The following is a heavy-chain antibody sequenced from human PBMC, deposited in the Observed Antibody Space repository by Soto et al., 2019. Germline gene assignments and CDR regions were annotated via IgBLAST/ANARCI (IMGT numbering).Heavy chain of an antibody. CDR3: ATDEIQLGRRPSYGMDV. CDR2: IWYDGGSK. CDR1: GFKFSNYG. J-gene: IGHJ6*02. V-gene: IGHV3-33*01. D-gene: IGHD1-1*01. Sequence: QMQLVESGGGVVQPGRSLRLSCVASGFKFSNYGMHWVRQAPGKGLEWVAVIWYDGGSKFYADSVKGRFTISRDNTRNTLFLQMTSLRAEDTAVYYCATDEIQLGRRPSYGMDVWGQGTTVSVSS.